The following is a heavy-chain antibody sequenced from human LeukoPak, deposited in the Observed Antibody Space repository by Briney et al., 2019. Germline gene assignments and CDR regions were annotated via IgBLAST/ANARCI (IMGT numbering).Heavy chain of an antibody. Sequence: ASVKVSCKVSGYTLTELSMHWVRQAPGKGLEWVGGFDPEDGETIYAQKFQGRVTMTEGTSTDTAYMELSSLRSEDTAVYYCATDWRTGYCSGGSCSNAGYFDLWGRGTLVTVSS. J-gene: IGHJ2*01. D-gene: IGHD2-15*01. CDR3: ATDWRTGYCSGGSCSNAGYFDL. CDR2: FDPEDGET. V-gene: IGHV1-24*01. CDR1: GYTLTELS.